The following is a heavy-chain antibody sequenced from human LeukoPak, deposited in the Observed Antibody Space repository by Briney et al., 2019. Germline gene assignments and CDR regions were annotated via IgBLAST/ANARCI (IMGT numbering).Heavy chain of an antibody. CDR1: GFPFSSHG. CDR2: IIGGGGST. Sequence: SXXASGFPFSSHGMSWVRQARGKGLEWVSGIIGGGGSTYYADSVKGRFTISGDNTRNRLFLQMNSLRAEDTAVYYXXXGAMXXXDYWGQXTXVTVSS. J-gene: IGHJ4*02. CDR3: XXGAMXXXDY. V-gene: IGHV3-23*01.